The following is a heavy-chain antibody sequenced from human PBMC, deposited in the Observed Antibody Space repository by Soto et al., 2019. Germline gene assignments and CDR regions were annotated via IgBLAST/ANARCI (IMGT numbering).Heavy chain of an antibody. D-gene: IGHD6-19*01. J-gene: IGHJ4*02. V-gene: IGHV1-18*01. Sequence: QVQLVHSGPEVKKPGASVKVSCKASQYTFNTYGISWVRQAPGQGPEWMGWISGYNGEANYAQRFRGRVSMTTEVHTSSTYPELRTLRSDDTAVYYCTSGMSERAWFLGSCGQGTLVTVSS. CDR3: TSGMSERAWFLGS. CDR2: ISGYNGEA. CDR1: QYTFNTYG.